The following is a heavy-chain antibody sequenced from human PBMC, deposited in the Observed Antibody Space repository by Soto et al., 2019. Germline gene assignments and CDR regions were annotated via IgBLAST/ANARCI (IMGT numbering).Heavy chain of an antibody. D-gene: IGHD4-4*01. CDR3: ARGEQLVDY. CDR1: GGSFSGYF. V-gene: IGHV4-34*01. Sequence: QVQLQQWGAGLLKPSETLSLTYAVYGGSFSGYFWSWIRQPPGKGLEWIGEINHSGSTNYNPSLKSRVTISVDTSKNQFSLRLSSVSAADTAVYYCARGEQLVDYWGQGTLVTVSS. J-gene: IGHJ4*02. CDR2: INHSGST.